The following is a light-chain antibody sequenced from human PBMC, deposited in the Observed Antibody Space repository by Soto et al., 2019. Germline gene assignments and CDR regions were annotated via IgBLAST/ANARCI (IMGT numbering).Light chain of an antibody. Sequence: EIVLTQSPATLSVSPGETATLLCRASRSVSSSVAWYQQRPGRAPRLLISGASTRATDVPARFTGSGSGTEFTLTISTLQSEDFAVYYCQQYNNWHPLTFGGGTKVEIK. CDR2: GAS. V-gene: IGKV3-15*01. CDR1: RSVSSS. CDR3: QQYNNWHPLT. J-gene: IGKJ4*01.